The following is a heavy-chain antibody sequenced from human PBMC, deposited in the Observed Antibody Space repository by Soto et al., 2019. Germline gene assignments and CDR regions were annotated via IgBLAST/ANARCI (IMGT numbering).Heavy chain of an antibody. CDR3: ASSSGWYHGDYYYGMDV. J-gene: IGHJ6*02. V-gene: IGHV3-48*03. D-gene: IGHD6-19*01. CDR1: GFTFSSYE. Sequence: LRLSCAASGFTFSSYEMNWVRQAPGKGLEWVSYISSSGSTIYYADAVKGRFTISRDNAKNSLYLQMNSLRAEDTAVYYCASSSGWYHGDYYYGMDVWGQGTTVTVSS. CDR2: ISSSGSTI.